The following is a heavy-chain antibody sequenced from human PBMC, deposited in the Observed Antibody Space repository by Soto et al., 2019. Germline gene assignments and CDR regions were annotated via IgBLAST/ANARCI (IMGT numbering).Heavy chain of an antibody. CDR3: ARDPLWGTAMVLWYFDL. J-gene: IGHJ2*01. V-gene: IGHV3-30-3*01. CDR1: GFTFSSYA. Sequence: GGSLRLSCAASGFTFSSYAMHWVRQAPGKGLEWVAIISYDGSSKYYADSVKGRFTISRDNSKNTLYLQMNSLRAEDTAVYYCARDPLWGTAMVLWYFDLWGRGTLVTVSS. D-gene: IGHD5-18*01. CDR2: ISYDGSSK.